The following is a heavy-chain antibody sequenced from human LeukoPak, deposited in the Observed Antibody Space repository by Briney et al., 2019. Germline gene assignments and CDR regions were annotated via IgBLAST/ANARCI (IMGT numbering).Heavy chain of an antibody. J-gene: IGHJ6*02. CDR3: ARDALIYYYDSSGYYEHNYYYYGMDV. V-gene: IGHV4-59*01. CDR1: GGTISSYY. D-gene: IGHD3-22*01. CDR2: IYYSGST. Sequence: SETLSLTCTASGGTISSYYWNWIRQPPGKGLEWIGYIYYSGSTNYNPSLKSRVTISVDTSKTQFSLKLSSVTAADTAVYYCARDALIYYYDSSGYYEHNYYYYGMDVWGQGTTVTVSS.